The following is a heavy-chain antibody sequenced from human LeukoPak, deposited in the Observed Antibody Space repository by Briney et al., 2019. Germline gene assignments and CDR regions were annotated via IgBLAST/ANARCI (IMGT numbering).Heavy chain of an antibody. D-gene: IGHD3-10*01. CDR1: GGSISSGGYS. J-gene: IGHJ4*02. V-gene: IGHV4-30-2*01. Sequence: SETLSLTCAVSGGSISSGGYSWSWIRQPPGTGLEWIGYIYHSGSTYYNPSLKSRVTISVDRSKNQFSLKLSSVTAADTAVYYCARIDYGSGSYYPVDYWGQGTLVTVSS. CDR3: ARIDYGSGSYYPVDY. CDR2: IYHSGST.